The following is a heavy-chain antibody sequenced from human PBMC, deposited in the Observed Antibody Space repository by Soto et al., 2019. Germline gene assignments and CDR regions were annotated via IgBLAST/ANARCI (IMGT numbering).Heavy chain of an antibody. CDR1: GGSISSYY. Sequence: SETLSLTCTVSGGSISSYYWSWIRQPPGKGLEWIGYIYYSGSTNYNPSLKSRVTISVDTSKNQFSLKLSSVTAADTAVYYCARRAGYDILTGYFEAGRDWFDPWGQGTLVTLS. CDR3: ARRAGYDILTGYFEAGRDWFDP. CDR2: IYYSGST. V-gene: IGHV4-59*08. D-gene: IGHD3-9*01. J-gene: IGHJ5*02.